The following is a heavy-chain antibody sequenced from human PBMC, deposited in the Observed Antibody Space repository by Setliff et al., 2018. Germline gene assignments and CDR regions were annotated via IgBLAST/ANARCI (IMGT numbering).Heavy chain of an antibody. V-gene: IGHV4-39*01. D-gene: IGHD3-10*01. CDR3: ARHKSNGSGSYPSLYMDV. CDR2: IYYSGST. CDR1: GGSISSGNYY. Sequence: ASETLFLTCRVSGGSISSGNYYWGLIRQPPGKGLEWVATIYYSGSTYSNPSLKSRLIISVDAPDNQFSVKLSSVTAADTAVYYCARHKSNGSGSYPSLYMDVWGKGIMVTVS. J-gene: IGHJ6*03.